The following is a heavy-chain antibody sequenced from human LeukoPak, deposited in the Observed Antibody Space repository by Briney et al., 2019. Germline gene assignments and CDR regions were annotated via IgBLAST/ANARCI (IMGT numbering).Heavy chain of an antibody. Sequence: PSETLSLTCTVSGGSISSSSYYWGWIRQPPGKGLEWIGSIYYSGSTYYNPSLKSRVTISVDTSKNQFSLKLSSVTAADTAVYYCARGSGYSSSWYYGPWGKGTTVTVSS. D-gene: IGHD6-13*01. CDR2: IYYSGST. J-gene: IGHJ6*04. CDR1: GGSISSSSYY. CDR3: ARGSGYSSSWYYGP. V-gene: IGHV4-39*07.